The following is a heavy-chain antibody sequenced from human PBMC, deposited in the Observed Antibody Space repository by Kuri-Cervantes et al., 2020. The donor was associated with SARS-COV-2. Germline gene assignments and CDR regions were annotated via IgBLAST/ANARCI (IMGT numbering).Heavy chain of an antibody. Sequence: ASVKVSCKASGYTFTSYGISWVRQAPGQGLEWMGWISAYNGNTNYAQKLQGRVTMTTDTSTSTAYMELRSLRSDDTAVYYCARVGKYYDFWSGYYAAYYYYGMDVWGQGTTVTVSS. J-gene: IGHJ6*02. CDR1: GYTFTSYG. D-gene: IGHD3-3*01. V-gene: IGHV1-18*01. CDR3: ARVGKYYDFWSGYYAAYYYYGMDV. CDR2: ISAYNGNT.